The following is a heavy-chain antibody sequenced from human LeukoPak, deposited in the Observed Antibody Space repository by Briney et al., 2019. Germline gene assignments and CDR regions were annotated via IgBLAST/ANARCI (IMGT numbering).Heavy chain of an antibody. Sequence: GGSLRLSCAASGFTVSSNYMSWVRQAPGKGLEWVSIIYSGGSTYCADSVKGRFSISRDNSKNTLYLQMNSLRAEDTAVYYCAKVPRWLRFDYFDYWGQGTLVTVSS. D-gene: IGHD5-24*01. CDR1: GFTVSSNY. V-gene: IGHV3-66*01. CDR3: AKVPRWLRFDYFDY. J-gene: IGHJ4*02. CDR2: IYSGGST.